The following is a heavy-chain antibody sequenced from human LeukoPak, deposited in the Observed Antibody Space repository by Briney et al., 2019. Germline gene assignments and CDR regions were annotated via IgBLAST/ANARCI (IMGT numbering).Heavy chain of an antibody. CDR2: IYYSGST. CDR3: ASGEYTYGFPPFDY. J-gene: IGHJ4*02. V-gene: IGHV4-39*01. D-gene: IGHD5-18*01. Sequence: KPSETLSLTCTVSGGSISSSSYYWYWIRQPPGQRLEWIGSIYYSGSTYYNPPLKSRVTISVDTSKNQFSLKLNSVTAADTAVFYCASGEYTYGFPPFDYWGQGTLVTVSS. CDR1: GGSISSSSYY.